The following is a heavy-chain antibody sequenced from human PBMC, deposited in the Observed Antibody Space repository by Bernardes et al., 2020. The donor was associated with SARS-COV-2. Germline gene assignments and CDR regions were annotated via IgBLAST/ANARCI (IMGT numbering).Heavy chain of an antibody. CDR1: GYTLTALS. Sequence: ASVKVSCKVSGYTLTALSMHWVRQAPGKGLEWMGGFDPEDGETIYAQKFQGRVTMTEDTSTDTAYMELSSLRSEDTAVYYCATAPPYCINGVCSNWFDPWGQGTLVTVSS. CDR3: ATAPPYCINGVCSNWFDP. J-gene: IGHJ5*02. CDR2: FDPEDGET. D-gene: IGHD2-8*01. V-gene: IGHV1-24*01.